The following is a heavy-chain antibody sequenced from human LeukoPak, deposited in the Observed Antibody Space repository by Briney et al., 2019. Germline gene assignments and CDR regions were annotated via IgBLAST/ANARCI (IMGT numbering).Heavy chain of an antibody. CDR3: ARSSKGSGSYLGY. V-gene: IGHV1-69*05. Sequence: CKAXGGTFSSYAISWVRQAPGKGVEWMGGIIPIFGKAKYAQKLQGRVTITTDESRRTAYMEVSSLRSEDTAVYYCARSSKGSGSYLGYWGQGTLVTVSS. CDR1: GGTFSSYA. D-gene: IGHD3-10*01. J-gene: IGHJ4*02. CDR2: IIPIFGKA.